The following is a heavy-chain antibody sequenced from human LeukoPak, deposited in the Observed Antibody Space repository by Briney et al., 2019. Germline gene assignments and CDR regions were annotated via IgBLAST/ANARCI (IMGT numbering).Heavy chain of an antibody. CDR1: GFTFSSYA. D-gene: IGHD3-22*01. J-gene: IGHJ5*02. CDR3: AKDAPDYYDSSGYYLSDWFDP. CDR2: ISGSGGST. V-gene: IGHV3-23*01. Sequence: RGSLRLSCAASGFTFSSYAMSWVRQAPGKGLEWVSAISGSGGSTYYADSVKGRFTISRDNSKNTLYLQMNSLRAEGTAVYYCAKDAPDYYDSSGYYLSDWFDPWGQGTLVTVSS.